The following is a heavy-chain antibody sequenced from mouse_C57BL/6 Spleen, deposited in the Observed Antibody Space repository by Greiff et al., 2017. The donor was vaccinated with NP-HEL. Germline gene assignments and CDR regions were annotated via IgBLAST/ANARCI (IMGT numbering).Heavy chain of an antibody. J-gene: IGHJ3*01. CDR1: GFTFSSYA. D-gene: IGHD3-2*02. CDR2: ISDGGSYT. CDR3: ARDDPPDSSGGTWFAY. Sequence: EVMLVESGGGLVKPGGSLKLSCAASGFTFSSYAMSWVRQTPEKRLEWVATISDGGSYTYYPDNVKGRFTISRDNAKNNLYLQMSHLKSEDTAMYYCARDDPPDSSGGTWFAYWGQGTLVTVSA. V-gene: IGHV5-4*01.